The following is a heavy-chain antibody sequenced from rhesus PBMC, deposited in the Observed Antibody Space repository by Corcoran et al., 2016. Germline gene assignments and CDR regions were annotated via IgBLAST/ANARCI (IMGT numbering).Heavy chain of an antibody. V-gene: IGHV3-118*01. CDR3: ASRLYFDY. CDR2: IKSKSNKYET. Sequence: EVQLVESGGGLVQPGGSLRLSCAASGFTFSSSAMHWVRPASGKGLGWVGRIKSKSNKYETGYAAAVKGRFTISRDDSKNTAYLQMNSLKTEDTAVYYCASRLYFDYWGQGVLVTVSS. CDR1: GFTFSSSA. D-gene: IGHD6-19*01. J-gene: IGHJ4*01.